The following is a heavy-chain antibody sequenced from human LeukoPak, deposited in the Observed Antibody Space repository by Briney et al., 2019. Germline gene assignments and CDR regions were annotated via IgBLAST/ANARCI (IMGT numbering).Heavy chain of an antibody. CDR1: GGTFSSYA. CDR3: ARAGYYGSGEEGYYYYYMDV. D-gene: IGHD3-10*01. CDR2: IIPIFGTA. V-gene: IGHV1-69*13. J-gene: IGHJ6*03. Sequence: GASVKVSCKASGGTFSSYAISWVRQAPGQGLEWMGGIIPIFGTANYAQKFQGRVTITADESTSTAYMELSSLRSEDTAVYYCARAGYYGSGEEGYYYYYMDVWGKGTTVTVSS.